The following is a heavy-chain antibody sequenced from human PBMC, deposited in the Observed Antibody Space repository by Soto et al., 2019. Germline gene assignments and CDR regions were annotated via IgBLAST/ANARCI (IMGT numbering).Heavy chain of an antibody. J-gene: IGHJ6*02. CDR3: AREQWGLYYYGMDV. CDR2: INSDGSST. Sequence: GGSLRLSCAASGFTFSSYWMHWVRQAPGKGLVWVSRINSDGSSTSYADSVKGRFTISRDNTKNTLYLQMNSLRAEDTAVYYCAREQWGLYYYGMDVWGQGTTVTVSS. D-gene: IGHD1-26*01. V-gene: IGHV3-74*01. CDR1: GFTFSSYW.